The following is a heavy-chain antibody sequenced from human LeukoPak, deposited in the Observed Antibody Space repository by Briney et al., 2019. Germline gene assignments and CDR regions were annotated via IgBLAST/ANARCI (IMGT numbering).Heavy chain of an antibody. CDR1: GFTFSNYG. D-gene: IGHD5-18*01. V-gene: IGHV3-48*04. Sequence: GGSLRLSCAVSGFTFSNYGMTWVRQAPGKGLEWVPYISTSSSTIYYADSVKGRFTISRDNAKDSLYLQMNSLRAEDTAVYYCARVPSGYTLGYGYYYYYMDVWGKGTTVTVSS. CDR2: ISTSSSTI. CDR3: ARVPSGYTLGYGYYYYYMDV. J-gene: IGHJ6*03.